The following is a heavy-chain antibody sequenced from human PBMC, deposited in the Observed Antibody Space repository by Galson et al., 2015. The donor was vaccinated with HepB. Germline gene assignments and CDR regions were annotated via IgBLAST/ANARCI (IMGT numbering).Heavy chain of an antibody. CDR1: GGTFSSYA. CDR3: ARHPRYCSGGSCPDWYFDL. D-gene: IGHD2-15*01. CDR2: IIPIFGTA. J-gene: IGHJ2*01. Sequence: SVKVSCKASGGTFSSYAISWVRQAPGQGLEWMGGIIPIFGTANYAQKFQGRVTITADESTSTAYMELSSLRSEDTAVYYCARHPRYCSGGSCPDWYFDLWGRGTLVTVSS. V-gene: IGHV1-69*13.